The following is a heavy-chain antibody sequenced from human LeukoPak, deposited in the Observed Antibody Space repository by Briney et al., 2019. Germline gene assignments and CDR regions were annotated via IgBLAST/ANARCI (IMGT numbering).Heavy chain of an antibody. CDR3: AREVITYYYDSSGFWDY. CDR2: ISAYNGNT. D-gene: IGHD3-22*01. Sequence: ASVKVSCKASGYTFTSYGISWVRQAPGQGLEWMGWISAYNGNTNYAQKLQGRVTMTTDTSTSTAYMELRSLRSDGTAVYYCAREVITYYYDSSGFWDYWGQGTLVTVSS. J-gene: IGHJ4*02. V-gene: IGHV1-18*01. CDR1: GYTFTSYG.